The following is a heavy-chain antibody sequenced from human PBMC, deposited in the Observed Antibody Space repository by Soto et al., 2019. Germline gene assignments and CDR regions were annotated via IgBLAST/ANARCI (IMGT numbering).Heavy chain of an antibody. J-gene: IGHJ5*02. CDR3: AHRRGAGGYYDRSGYYSRVTCFDP. CDR1: GFSLSTSGVG. CDR2: IYWDDDK. V-gene: IGHV2-5*02. Sequence: QITLKESGPTLVKPTQTLTLTCTFSGFSLSTSGVGVGWIRQPPGKALEWLALIYWDDDKRYSPSLKSRLTTTKAPPPTQVVLTRTTMVPVDTATYYCAHRRGAGGYYDRSGYYSRVTCFDPWGQGTLVTVSS. D-gene: IGHD3-22*01.